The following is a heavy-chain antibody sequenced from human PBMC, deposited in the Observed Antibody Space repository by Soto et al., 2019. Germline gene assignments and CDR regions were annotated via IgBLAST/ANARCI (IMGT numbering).Heavy chain of an antibody. D-gene: IGHD2-15*01. CDR1: GFTFSNYY. V-gene: IGHV3-11*01. CDR3: ARCILVVGDPFEI. Sequence: QVQLVDSGGGLVKPGGSLRLSCAASGFTFSNYYMTWIRQAPGKGLEWISYISDSGSVTYYADSVQGRFSISRDNAKNSLFLEMNDLRVDDTAVYYCARCILVVGDPFEIWGQGTMVTVSS. CDR2: ISDSGSVT. J-gene: IGHJ3*02.